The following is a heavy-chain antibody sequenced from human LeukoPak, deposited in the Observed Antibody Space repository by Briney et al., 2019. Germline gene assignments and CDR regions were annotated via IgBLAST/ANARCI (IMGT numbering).Heavy chain of an antibody. CDR2: IYPGDSDT. V-gene: IGHV5-51*01. Sequence: GESLKISCKGSGYSFTSYWIGWVRQMPGKGLEWMGIIYPGDSDTRYSPSFHGQVTISADKSISTAYLQWSSLKASDTAMYYCARRGVNYGDYYYYGMDVWGQGTTVTVSS. CDR1: GYSFTSYW. D-gene: IGHD4-17*01. J-gene: IGHJ6*02. CDR3: ARRGVNYGDYYYYGMDV.